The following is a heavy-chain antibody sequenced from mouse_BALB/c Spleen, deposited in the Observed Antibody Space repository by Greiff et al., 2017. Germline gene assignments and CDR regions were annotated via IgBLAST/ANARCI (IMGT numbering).Heavy chain of an antibody. CDR2: IYPGNSDT. CDR1: GYSFTSYW. CDR3: TRRNWDGAMDY. D-gene: IGHD4-1*01. V-gene: IGHV1-5*01. J-gene: IGHJ4*01. Sequence: VQLQQSGTVLARPGASVKMSCKASGYSFTSYWMHWVKQRPGQGLEWIGAIYPGNSDTSYNQKFKGKAKLTAVTSASTAYMELSSLTNEDSAVYYCTRRNWDGAMDYWGQGTSVTVSS.